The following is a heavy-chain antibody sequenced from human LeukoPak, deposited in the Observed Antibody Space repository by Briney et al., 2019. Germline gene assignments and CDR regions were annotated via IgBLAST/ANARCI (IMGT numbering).Heavy chain of an antibody. Sequence: GRSLRLSCAASGFTFSSYAMHWVRQAPGKGLEWVALISYDESNTFYADSVKGRFTISRDNSKNTLYLQMNSLRVEDTAVYYCAKDSKQRGVGYWGQGTLVTVSS. CDR2: ISYDESNT. D-gene: IGHD3-16*01. CDR1: GFTFSSYA. J-gene: IGHJ4*02. V-gene: IGHV3-30*04. CDR3: AKDSKQRGVGY.